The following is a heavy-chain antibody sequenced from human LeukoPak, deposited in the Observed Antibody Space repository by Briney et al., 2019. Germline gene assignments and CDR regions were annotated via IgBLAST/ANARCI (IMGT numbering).Heavy chain of an antibody. CDR2: ISGSGSST. CDR3: AKIGVSDYDFWSGHSFDY. CDR1: GFTFSSYA. Sequence: GGSLRLSCAASGFTFSSYAMSWVRQAPGKGLEWVSGISGSGSSTYYADSVKGRFSISRDNSKNTLYLQMNSLRAEDTAVYYCAKIGVSDYDFWSGHSFDYWGQGTLVTVSS. V-gene: IGHV3-23*01. D-gene: IGHD3-3*01. J-gene: IGHJ4*02.